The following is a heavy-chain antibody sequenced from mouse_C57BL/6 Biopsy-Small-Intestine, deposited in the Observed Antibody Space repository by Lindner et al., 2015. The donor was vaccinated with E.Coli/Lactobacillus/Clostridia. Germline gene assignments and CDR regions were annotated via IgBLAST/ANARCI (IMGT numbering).Heavy chain of an antibody. V-gene: IGHV1-9*01. Sequence: VQLQESGAELMKPGASVKLSCKATGYTFTGYWIEWVKQRPGHGLEWIGEILPGSGSANYNENFKGKATFTADASSNTAYMHFSSLTTEDSANYYCARCYYYGSRGFFDYWGQGTTLTVSS. CDR1: GYTFTGYW. J-gene: IGHJ2*01. CDR2: ILPGSGSA. D-gene: IGHD1-1*01. CDR3: ARCYYYGSRGFFDY.